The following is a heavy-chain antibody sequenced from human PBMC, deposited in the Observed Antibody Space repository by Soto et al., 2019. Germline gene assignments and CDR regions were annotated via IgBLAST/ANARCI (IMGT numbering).Heavy chain of an antibody. Sequence: SETLSLTCTVSGVSISNSSYYWGWIRRPPGKGLEWIGTIYYSGITYYNPSLKSRVTISVDTSKNQFSLKLTSVTAADTAVSYCARHGSNWGQGTLVTVSS. CDR2: IYYSGIT. V-gene: IGHV4-39*01. CDR3: ARHGSN. J-gene: IGHJ4*02. CDR1: GVSISNSSYY.